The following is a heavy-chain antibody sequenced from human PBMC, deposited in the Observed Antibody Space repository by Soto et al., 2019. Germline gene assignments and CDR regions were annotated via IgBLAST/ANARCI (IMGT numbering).Heavy chain of an antibody. CDR2: IIGSGDTA. D-gene: IGHD4-17*01. V-gene: IGHV3-23*01. Sequence: EVQLLEAGGGLVQPGGSLRLSCAASGFSFRNYGMSWVRQAPGKGLEWLSAIIGSGDTAYYADAVRGRFTISRDNSNNTPYLQLSDLGAEDTAIYYCAKDYDYGDSLPFDYWGQGTLVTVSS. CDR1: GFSFRNYG. J-gene: IGHJ4*02. CDR3: AKDYDYGDSLPFDY.